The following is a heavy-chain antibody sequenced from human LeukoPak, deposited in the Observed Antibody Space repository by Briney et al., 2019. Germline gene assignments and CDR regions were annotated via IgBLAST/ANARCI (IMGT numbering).Heavy chain of an antibody. V-gene: IGHV1-18*01. CDR2: ISAYNGNT. Sequence: GASVKVSCKASGYTFTSYGISWVRQAPGQGREWMGWISAYNGNTNYAQKLQGRVSMTTDTSTSTAYMELRSLRSDDTAVYYCARDYGSGSYYTPLDYWGQGTLVTVSS. D-gene: IGHD3-10*01. CDR3: ARDYGSGSYYTPLDY. CDR1: GYTFTSYG. J-gene: IGHJ4*02.